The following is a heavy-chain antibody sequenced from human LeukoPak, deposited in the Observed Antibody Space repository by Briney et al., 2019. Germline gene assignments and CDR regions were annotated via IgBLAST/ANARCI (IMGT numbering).Heavy chain of an antibody. CDR2: TNHSGST. V-gene: IGHV4-34*01. D-gene: IGHD7-27*01. J-gene: IGHJ4*02. CDR3: ARLANWGFGGDY. Sequence: SETLSLTCAVYGGSFSGYYWIWIRQPPGKGLEWIGETNHSGSTNYNPSLKSRVTISVDTSKNQFSLKLSSVTAADTAVYYCARLANWGFGGDYWGQGTLVTVSS. CDR1: GGSFSGYY.